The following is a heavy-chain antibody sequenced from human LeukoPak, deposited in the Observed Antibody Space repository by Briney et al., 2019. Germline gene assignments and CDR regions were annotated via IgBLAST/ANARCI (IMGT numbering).Heavy chain of an antibody. CDR2: IYYSGST. CDR1: GGSISSYY. V-gene: IGHV4-59*01. J-gene: IGHJ6*03. CDR3: ARAHMITSYYYYYYMDV. D-gene: IGHD3-16*01. Sequence: SQTLSLTCTVSGGSISSYYWSWIRQPPGKGLEWIGYIYYSGSTNYNPSLKSRVTISVDTSKNQFSLKLSSVTAADTAVYYCARAHMITSYYYYYYMDVWGKGTTVTVSS.